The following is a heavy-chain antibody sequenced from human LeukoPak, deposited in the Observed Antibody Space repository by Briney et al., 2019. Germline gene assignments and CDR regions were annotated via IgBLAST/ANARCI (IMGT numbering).Heavy chain of an antibody. D-gene: IGHD6-19*01. V-gene: IGHV3-30-3*01. CDR2: VSYDGFNK. J-gene: IGHJ4*02. Sequence: GRSLSLTCAASGFTFSRYAVHWVRQAPGKGLEWVAAVSYDGFNKYYADSVKGRFSLSRDNSKNTLSLQMNRLRAEDTAVYFCAKEETLAVAGHHAFDQWGQGTLVTVSS. CDR1: GFTFSRYA. CDR3: AKEETLAVAGHHAFDQ.